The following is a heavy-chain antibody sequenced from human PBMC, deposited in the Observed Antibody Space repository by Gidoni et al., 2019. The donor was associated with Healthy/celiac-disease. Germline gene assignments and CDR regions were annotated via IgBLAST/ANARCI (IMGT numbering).Heavy chain of an antibody. Sequence: QVQLVESGGGVVQPGRSLRLSCAASGFTFSSYGMHWVRQAPGKGLEWVAVIWYDGSNKYYADSVKGRFTISRDNSKNTLYLQMNSLRAEDTAVYYCAREGYCSGGSCPFPAAASNFDYWGQGTLVTVSS. V-gene: IGHV3-33*01. CDR3: AREGYCSGGSCPFPAAASNFDY. D-gene: IGHD2-15*01. J-gene: IGHJ4*02. CDR1: GFTFSSYG. CDR2: IWYDGSNK.